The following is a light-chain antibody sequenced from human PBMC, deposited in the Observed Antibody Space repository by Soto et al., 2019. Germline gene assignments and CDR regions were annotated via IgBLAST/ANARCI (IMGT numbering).Light chain of an antibody. J-gene: IGKJ1*01. CDR3: QQYNSYQ. CDR1: QRISSW. CDR2: DAS. Sequence: DIQMTQSPSTLSASGGDRVTITCRASQRISSWWAWYQQKPGKAPKLLIYDASSLESGVPSRFSGSGSGTEFTLTISSLQPDDFATYYCQQYNSYQFGQGTKVEIK. V-gene: IGKV1-5*01.